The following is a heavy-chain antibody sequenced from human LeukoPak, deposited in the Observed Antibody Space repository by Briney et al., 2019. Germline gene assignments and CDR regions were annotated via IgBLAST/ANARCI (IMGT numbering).Heavy chain of an antibody. CDR2: LSDSGGST. D-gene: IGHD3-10*01. J-gene: IGHJ6*03. CDR1: GFTFSSYA. V-gene: IGHV3-23*01. CDR3: AKGGAVSSKSITMIRGTRRYYYYMDV. Sequence: GGSLRLSCAASGFTFSSYAMSWVRQAPGKGLEWVSALSDSGGSTFYAASVKGRFTISRDNSKNTLYLQMNRLRAEDTAVYYCAKGGAVSSKSITMIRGTRRYYYYMDVWGKGTTVTISS.